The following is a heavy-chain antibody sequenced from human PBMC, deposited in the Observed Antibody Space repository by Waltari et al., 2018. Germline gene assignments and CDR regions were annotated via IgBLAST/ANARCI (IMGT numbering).Heavy chain of an antibody. D-gene: IGHD2-2*01. CDR3: ARLGSTSRHSSRDIMDV. V-gene: IGHV4-4*07. Sequence: QVQLQESGPGLVKPAETLSITCTVSDGSINNYYWSWIRQPAGKGLEWIGRSNSSGTTDVNPSLTSRTTMLVDTSKNQYSLKLSSVTAADTAVYYCARLGSTSRHSSRDIMDVWGPWASATVS. CDR1: DGSINNYY. J-gene: IGHJ6*02. CDR2: SNSSGTT.